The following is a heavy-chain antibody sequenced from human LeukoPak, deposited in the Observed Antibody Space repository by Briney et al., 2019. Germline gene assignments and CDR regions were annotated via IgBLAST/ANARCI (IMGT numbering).Heavy chain of an antibody. V-gene: IGHV4-38-2*01. D-gene: IGHD5-12*01. CDR3: ARSVASCFDY. CDR1: GYSISSGYY. CDR2: IYHSGST. J-gene: IGHJ4*02. Sequence: SETLSLTCAVSGYSISSGYYWGWIRQPPGKGLEWIGSIYHSGSTYYNPSLKSRVTISVDPSKNQFSLKLSSVTAADTAVYYCARSVASCFDYWGQGTLVTVSS.